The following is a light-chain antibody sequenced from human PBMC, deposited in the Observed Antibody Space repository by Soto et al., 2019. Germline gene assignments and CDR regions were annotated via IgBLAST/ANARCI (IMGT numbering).Light chain of an antibody. Sequence: EIVMTQSPATLSVSPGERATLSCRASQSVSSNLAWYQQKPGQAPRLLIYGASTRATGIPARFSGSRSGTEFTLTISSLQSEDFAVYYCQQYNSWPLTFGGGTKVEIK. CDR1: QSVSSN. J-gene: IGKJ4*01. CDR2: GAS. V-gene: IGKV3-15*01. CDR3: QQYNSWPLT.